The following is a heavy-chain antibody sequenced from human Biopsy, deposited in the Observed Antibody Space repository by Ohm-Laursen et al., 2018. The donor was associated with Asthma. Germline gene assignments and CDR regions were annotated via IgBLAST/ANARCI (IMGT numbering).Heavy chain of an antibody. Sequence: SLRLSCAASGFTFSNYGMHWVRQAPGKGLDWVAVISFDGSNKNYTDSVKGRFTISRDNSRNTLHLQMNSLRAEDTAVYYCAKDVFPGWELRRGPDYWGQGTLVTV. J-gene: IGHJ4*02. CDR3: AKDVFPGWELRRGPDY. V-gene: IGHV3-30*18. CDR2: ISFDGSNK. CDR1: GFTFSNYG. D-gene: IGHD1-26*01.